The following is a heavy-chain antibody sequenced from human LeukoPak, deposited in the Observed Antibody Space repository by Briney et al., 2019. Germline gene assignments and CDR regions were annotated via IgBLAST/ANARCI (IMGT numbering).Heavy chain of an antibody. J-gene: IGHJ4*02. CDR3: ARVRGKSIDY. Sequence: SETLSLACTVSGGSVSSGSYYWSWIRQPPGKGLEWIGYIYYSGSTNYNPSLKSRVTISVDTSKNQFSLKLSSVTAADTAVYYCARVRGKSIDYWGQGTLVTVSS. D-gene: IGHD4-23*01. V-gene: IGHV4-61*01. CDR2: IYYSGST. CDR1: GGSVSSGSYY.